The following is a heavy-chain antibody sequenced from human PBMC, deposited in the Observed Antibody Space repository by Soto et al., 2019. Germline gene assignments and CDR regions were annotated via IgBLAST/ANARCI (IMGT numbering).Heavy chain of an antibody. CDR2: IIPILGIA. V-gene: IGHV1-69*02. J-gene: IGHJ6*03. D-gene: IGHD2-15*01. CDR1: GGTFSSYT. Sequence: ASVKVSCKASGGTFSSYTISWVRQAPGQGLEWMGRIIPILGIANYAQKFQGRVTITADKSTSTAYMELSSLRSEDTAVYYCARISQRENCSGGSCYPGYYYYMDVWGKGTTVTVSS. CDR3: ARISQRENCSGGSCYPGYYYYMDV.